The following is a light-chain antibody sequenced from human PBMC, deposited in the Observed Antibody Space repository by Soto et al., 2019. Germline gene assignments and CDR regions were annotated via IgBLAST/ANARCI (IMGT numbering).Light chain of an antibody. CDR1: QSISSW. J-gene: IGKJ1*01. Sequence: DIQMTQSPSTLSASVGDRVTITCRASQSISSWLAWYQQKPGKAPRLLIYKASNLESGVPSRFSGSGSGTEFTLTISSLQPEDSATYYCQQYKDNWTFGQGTKVDIK. CDR3: QQYKDNWT. V-gene: IGKV1-5*03. CDR2: KAS.